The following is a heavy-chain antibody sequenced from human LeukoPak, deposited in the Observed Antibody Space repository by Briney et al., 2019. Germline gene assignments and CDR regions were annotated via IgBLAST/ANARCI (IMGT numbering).Heavy chain of an antibody. Sequence: PGGSLRLSCAASGFTFSSSWMTWIRQAPGTGLEWLANINQDGSVTNYVDSVRGRFTISRDNAKYSLYLQLNSLRAEDTAVYYCAKDGLYCSGGSCYADAFDIWGQGTMVTISS. D-gene: IGHD2-15*01. V-gene: IGHV3-7*01. CDR3: AKDGLYCSGGSCYADAFDI. CDR1: GFTFSSSW. CDR2: INQDGSVT. J-gene: IGHJ3*02.